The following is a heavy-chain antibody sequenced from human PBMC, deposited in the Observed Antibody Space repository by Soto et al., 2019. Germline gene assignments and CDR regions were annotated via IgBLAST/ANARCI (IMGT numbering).Heavy chain of an antibody. V-gene: IGHV1-3*01. Sequence: QVQLVQSGAEVKKPGASVKVSCKASGYTFTSYAMHWVRQAPGQRLEWMGWINAGNGNTKYSQKFQGRVTITRDTSASTAYMELSSLRSEDTAVYYCSRGGSPFWYFDLWGRCTLVTVPS. CDR3: SRGGSPFWYFDL. CDR2: INAGNGNT. D-gene: IGHD1-26*01. J-gene: IGHJ2*01. CDR1: GYTFTSYA.